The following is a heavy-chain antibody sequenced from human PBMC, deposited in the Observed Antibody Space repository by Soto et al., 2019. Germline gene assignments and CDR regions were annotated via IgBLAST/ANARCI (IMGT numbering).Heavy chain of an antibody. Sequence: SGPTLVNPTQTLTLTCTFSGFSLSTSGMCVSWIRQPPGKALEWLALIDWDDDKYYSTSLKTRLTISKDTSKNQVVLTMTNMDPVDTATYYCARIRPRGYYDSSGYYPDYFDYWGQGTLVTVSS. CDR3: ARIRPRGYYDSSGYYPDYFDY. CDR1: GFSLSTSGMC. CDR2: IDWDDDK. J-gene: IGHJ4*02. D-gene: IGHD3-22*01. V-gene: IGHV2-70*01.